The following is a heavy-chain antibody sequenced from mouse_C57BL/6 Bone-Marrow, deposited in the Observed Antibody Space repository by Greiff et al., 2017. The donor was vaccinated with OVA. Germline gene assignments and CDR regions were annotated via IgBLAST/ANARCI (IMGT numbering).Heavy chain of an antibody. Sequence: QVQLQQSGAELARPGASVKLSCKASGYTFTSYGISWVKQRTGQGLEWIGEIYPRSGNTYYNEKFKGKATLTADKSSSTAYMELRSLTSEDSAVYFCAPGYYGSSSWFAYWGQGTLVTVSA. CDR1: GYTFTSYG. J-gene: IGHJ3*01. V-gene: IGHV1-81*01. CDR3: APGYYGSSSWFAY. D-gene: IGHD1-1*01. CDR2: IYPRSGNT.